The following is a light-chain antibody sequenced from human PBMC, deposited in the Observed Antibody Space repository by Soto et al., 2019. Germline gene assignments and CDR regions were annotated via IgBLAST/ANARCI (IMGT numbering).Light chain of an antibody. V-gene: IGLV2-14*01. CDR2: DVS. Sequence: QSALTQPASVSGSPGQSITISCTGTSSDVGGYNYVSWYQQYPGKAPKLMIYDVSNRPSGVSNRFSGSKSGNTASLTISGLQAEDEADYYCTSYTTSSTLVFGTWTKLTVL. J-gene: IGLJ1*01. CDR1: SSDVGGYNY. CDR3: TSYTTSSTLV.